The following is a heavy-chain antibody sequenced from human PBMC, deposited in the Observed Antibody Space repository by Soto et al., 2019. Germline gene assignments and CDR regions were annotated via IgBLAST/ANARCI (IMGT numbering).Heavy chain of an antibody. CDR3: ARREWSHWDPYSSYGRGENNFDY. CDR1: GGSFSGYY. Sequence: PSETLSLTCAVYGGSFSGYYWIWIRQPPGKGLEWIGEINHSGSTNYNPSLKSRVTISVDTSKNQFSLKLSSVTAADTAVYYCARREWSHWDPYSSYGRGENNFDYWGQGTLVTVSS. J-gene: IGHJ4*02. D-gene: IGHD4-4*01. CDR2: INHSGST. V-gene: IGHV4-34*01.